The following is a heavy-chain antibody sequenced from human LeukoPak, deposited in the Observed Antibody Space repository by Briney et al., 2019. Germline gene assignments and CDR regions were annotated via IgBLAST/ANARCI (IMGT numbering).Heavy chain of an antibody. D-gene: IGHD3-22*01. Sequence: SSETLSLTCTVSGGSVSTGGYYWSWIRQRPRRGLEWIGYISYSGSTYYNPSLKSRATISLDTSKNQFSLKLNSVTAADTAVYYCAKSNYDSSGFGYFDYWGQGALVTVSS. CDR3: AKSNYDSSGFGYFDY. CDR2: ISYSGST. CDR1: GGSVSTGGYY. V-gene: IGHV4-31*03. J-gene: IGHJ4*02.